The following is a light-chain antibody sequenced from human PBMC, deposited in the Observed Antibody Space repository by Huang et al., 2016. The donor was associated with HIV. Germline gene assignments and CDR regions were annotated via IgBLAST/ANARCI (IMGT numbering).Light chain of an antibody. J-gene: IGKJ2*01. V-gene: IGKV1-39*01. Sequence: DIQMTQSPPSLSASIGDRVTITCRSSQSISTYLNWYRHRPGEAPDLLIHAASTLQSGVPSRFSVGGSGTDFTLTINNLQPGDSASYYCQQSYHMPYTFGRGTKVDIK. CDR1: QSISTY. CDR2: AAS. CDR3: QQSYHMPYT.